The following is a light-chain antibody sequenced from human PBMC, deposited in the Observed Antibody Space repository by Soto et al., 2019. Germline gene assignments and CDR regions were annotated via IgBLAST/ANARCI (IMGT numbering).Light chain of an antibody. CDR2: EGS. CDR3: CSYAGSSTYVV. CDR1: SSDVGSYNL. J-gene: IGLJ2*01. Sequence: QSALTQPASVSGSPGQSITISCTGTSSDVGSYNLVSWYQQHPGKAPKLMIYEGSTRPSGVSNRFSGSKSGNTASLTISGLQAEDAADYYCCSYAGSSTYVVFGGGTKLTVL. V-gene: IGLV2-23*01.